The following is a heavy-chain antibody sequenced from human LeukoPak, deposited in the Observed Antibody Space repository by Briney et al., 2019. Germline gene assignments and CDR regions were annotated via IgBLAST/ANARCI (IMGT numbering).Heavy chain of an antibody. CDR3: AKQLGYCSDGSCYYPY. CDR2: ISNNGGYT. J-gene: IGHJ4*02. CDR1: GFTFSSSA. Sequence: GGSLRLSCAASGFTFSSSAMSWVRQAPGKGLEWVSAISNNGGYTYYADSVQGRFTISRDNSKSTLYLQMNSLRAEDTAVYYCAKQLGYCSDGSCYYPYWGQGTLVTVSS. D-gene: IGHD2-15*01. V-gene: IGHV3-23*01.